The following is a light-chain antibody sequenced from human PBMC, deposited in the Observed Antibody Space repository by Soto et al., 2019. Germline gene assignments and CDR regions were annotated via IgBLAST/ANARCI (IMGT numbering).Light chain of an antibody. Sequence: QSVLTQPPSASGTPGQRVTISCSGSSSNIGSNTVNWYQQLPGTAPKLLIYSHNRRPSGVPDRFSGSQSGTSASLAISGLQSEDEADYYCAAWDDSLNGSVFGTGTKVTVL. CDR3: AAWDDSLNGSV. V-gene: IGLV1-44*01. J-gene: IGLJ1*01. CDR1: SSNIGSNT. CDR2: SHN.